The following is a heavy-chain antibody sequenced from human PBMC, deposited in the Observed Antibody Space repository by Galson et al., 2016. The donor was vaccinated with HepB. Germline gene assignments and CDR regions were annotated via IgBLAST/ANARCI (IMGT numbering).Heavy chain of an antibody. Sequence: QSGAEVKKPGESLKISCKGSGYSFTSYWIGWGRQMPGKGLEWKGILYPGDSDTKYTQSFQGQVTFSTDKSTNTAYLQWSSLKASDTAIYYCARRASYDFWYGFPDCWGQGTLVTVSS. CDR3: ARRASYDFWYGFPDC. CDR2: LYPGDSDT. V-gene: IGHV5-51*01. CDR1: GYSFTSYW. J-gene: IGHJ4*02. D-gene: IGHD3-3*01.